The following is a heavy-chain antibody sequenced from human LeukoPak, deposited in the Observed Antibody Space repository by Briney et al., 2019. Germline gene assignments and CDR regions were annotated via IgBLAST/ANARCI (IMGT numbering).Heavy chain of an antibody. D-gene: IGHD6-19*01. CDR3: ARGVSVAPGWFDP. V-gene: IGHV1-2*02. CDR2: INPNSGGT. CDR1: GYTFTGYY. J-gene: IGHJ5*02. Sequence: ASVKVSCKASGYTFTGYYMHWVRQATGQGLEWMGWINPNSGGTNYAQKFQGRVTMTRDTSISTAYMELSRLRSDDTAVYYCARGVSVAPGWFDPWGQGTLVTVSS.